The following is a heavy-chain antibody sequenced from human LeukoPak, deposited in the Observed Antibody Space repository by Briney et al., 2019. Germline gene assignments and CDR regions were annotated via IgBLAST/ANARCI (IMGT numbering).Heavy chain of an antibody. D-gene: IGHD6-13*01. J-gene: IGHJ4*02. Sequence: GGSLRLSCAASGFTFSSYGMHWVRQAPGKGLEWVAVISYDGSNKYYADSVKGRFTISGDNSKNTLYLQMNSLRAEDTALYYCAKDTRAAAGPYYFDYWGQGTLVTVSS. V-gene: IGHV3-30*18. CDR3: AKDTRAAAGPYYFDY. CDR1: GFTFSSYG. CDR2: ISYDGSNK.